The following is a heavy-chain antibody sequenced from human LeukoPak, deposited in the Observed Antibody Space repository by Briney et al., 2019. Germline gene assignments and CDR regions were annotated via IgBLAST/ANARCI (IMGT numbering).Heavy chain of an antibody. CDR1: GGSFSGYY. CDR3: ARGGLYGSNPRAFDY. J-gene: IGHJ4*02. Sequence: SETLSLTCAVYGGSFSGYYWSWIRQPPGKGLEWIGEINHSGSTNYNPDLKSRVTISVDTSKNQFSLKLSSVTAADTAVYYCARGGLYGSNPRAFDYWGQGTLVTVSS. CDR2: INHSGST. D-gene: IGHD3-22*01. V-gene: IGHV4-34*01.